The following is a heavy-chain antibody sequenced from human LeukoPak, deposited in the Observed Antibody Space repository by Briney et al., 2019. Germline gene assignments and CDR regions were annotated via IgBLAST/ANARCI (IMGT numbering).Heavy chain of an antibody. J-gene: IGHJ5*02. CDR2: IYYSGST. D-gene: IGHD3-22*01. CDR1: GGSISSSRQY. CDR3: ARDQRFSGYYPKGLGWFDP. V-gene: IGHV4-39*07. Sequence: SETLSLTCTVSGGSISSSRQYWGWIRQPPGKGLEWIGNIYYSGSTYYNPSLKSRFTISVDTSKNQFSLKLTSVTAADTAVYYCARDQRFSGYYPKGLGWFDPWGQGTLVTVSS.